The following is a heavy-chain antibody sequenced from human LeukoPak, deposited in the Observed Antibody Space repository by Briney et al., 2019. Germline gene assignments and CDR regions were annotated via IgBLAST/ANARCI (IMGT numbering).Heavy chain of an antibody. Sequence: GGSLRLSCAASGFTFSSYWMNWVRQAPGKGLEWVANIKQDGSEKYYVDSVKGRFTISRDNAKNSLYLQMNSLRAEDTAVYYCARDFMVLSLAIAYWGQGTLVTVSS. CDR2: IKQDGSEK. D-gene: IGHD2/OR15-2a*01. CDR3: ARDFMVLSLAIAY. CDR1: GFTFSSYW. J-gene: IGHJ4*02. V-gene: IGHV3-7*01.